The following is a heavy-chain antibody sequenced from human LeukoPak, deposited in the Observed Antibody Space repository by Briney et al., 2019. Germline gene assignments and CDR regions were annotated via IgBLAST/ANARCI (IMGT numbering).Heavy chain of an antibody. CDR2: VYCSGSI. CDR1: GDSITRGEYY. J-gene: IGHJ5*02. V-gene: IGHV4-39*07. D-gene: IGHD4/OR15-4a*01. CDR3: ARRDYAAWFDP. Sequence: SETLSLTCSVSGDSITRGEYYWAWLRQPPGKGLEWLGSVYCSGSIKYNPSLKGRVSISRDMSKNQFSLNLNSVNATDTAVYYCARRDYAAWFDPWGQGTLVTVSS.